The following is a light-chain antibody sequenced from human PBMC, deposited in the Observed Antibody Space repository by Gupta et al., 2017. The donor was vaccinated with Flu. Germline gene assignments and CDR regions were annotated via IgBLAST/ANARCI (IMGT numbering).Light chain of an antibody. CDR1: QGISSW. CDR3: RQLNRFPHT. Sequence: PSSVSASVADRVTITCRASQGISSWLAWYQQKPGKAPKLLLYAASRVKSGVPARFHGRGSVTDFTLTISSLQPEDIATYYSRQLNRFPHTFGGATRLEIK. J-gene: IGKJ4*01. V-gene: IGKV1-12*01. CDR2: AAS.